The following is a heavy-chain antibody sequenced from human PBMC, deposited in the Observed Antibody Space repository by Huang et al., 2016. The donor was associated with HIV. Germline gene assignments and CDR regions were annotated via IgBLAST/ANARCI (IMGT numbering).Heavy chain of an antibody. CDR3: ARASWYEPRSWYFGL. Sequence: QVQLQQWGAGLLKPSETLSLTCAVYGGSVSGPYWSWIRQPPGKGLEWIAEINDNGYTNDNPSLNSRVTISVHTSRNQFSLKLNSVTAADAAVYYCARASWYEPRSWYFGLWGRGTLVTVSS. CDR1: GGSVSGPY. D-gene: IGHD6-13*01. J-gene: IGHJ2*01. CDR2: INDNGYT. V-gene: IGHV4-34*01.